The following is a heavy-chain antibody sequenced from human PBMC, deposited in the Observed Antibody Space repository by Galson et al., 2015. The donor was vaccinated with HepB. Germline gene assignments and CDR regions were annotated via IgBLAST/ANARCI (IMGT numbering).Heavy chain of an antibody. CDR2: ISRTSSAI. D-gene: IGHD5-12*01. V-gene: IGHV3-48*01. CDR1: GFIFSNHD. J-gene: IGHJ4*02. Sequence: SLRLSCAASGFIFSNHDMNWVRQAPGKGLEWVSFISRTSSAIYYADSVKGRFTISRDNAKNSLYLQMNSLRAEDTAVYYCARDGGYSALEAPRHWGQGTLVTVSS. CDR3: ARDGGYSALEAPRH.